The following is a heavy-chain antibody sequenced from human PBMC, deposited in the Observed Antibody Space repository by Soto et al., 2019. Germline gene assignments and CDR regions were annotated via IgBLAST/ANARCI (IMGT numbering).Heavy chain of an antibody. CDR3: ARLFAVAGTLRRDY. CDR1: GGSISSYY. J-gene: IGHJ4*02. Sequence: PSETLSLTCRVSGGSISSYYWSWIRQPPGKGLEWIGYIYDSGSTNYNPSLKSRVTISVDTSKNQFSLKLSSVTAADTAVYYCARLFAVAGTLRRDYWGQGSLVTVSS. D-gene: IGHD6-19*01. CDR2: IYDSGST. V-gene: IGHV4-59*08.